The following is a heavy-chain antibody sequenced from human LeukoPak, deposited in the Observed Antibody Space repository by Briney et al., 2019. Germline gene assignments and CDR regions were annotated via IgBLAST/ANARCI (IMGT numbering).Heavy chain of an antibody. CDR1: GFTFSSYS. J-gene: IGHJ4*02. Sequence: GGSLRLSCAASGFTFSSYSLNWVRQAPGKGLEWVSSISSSSDYIYYADSVKGRFTISRDNARNTVYLHMNSLRAEDTSVFYCARADQGPLDYWGQGTLVTVSS. V-gene: IGHV3-21*01. D-gene: IGHD2-2*01. CDR2: ISSSSDYI. CDR3: ARADQGPLDY.